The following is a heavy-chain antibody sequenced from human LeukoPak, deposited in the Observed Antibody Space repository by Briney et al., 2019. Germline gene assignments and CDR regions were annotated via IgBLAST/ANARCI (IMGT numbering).Heavy chain of an antibody. CDR2: IHPDRGTT. J-gene: IGHJ4*02. CDR3: ARRYCSSTSCYYFDY. Sequence: ASVTVCFKASGYTFTGYYMHWVRQAPGQGREWMGWIHPDRGTTNYAQKFQGRVTMTRDTSITAAYMELSRLRSDDAAVYYCARRYCSSTSCYYFDYWGQGTLVTVSS. CDR1: GYTFTGYY. V-gene: IGHV1-2*02. D-gene: IGHD2-2*01.